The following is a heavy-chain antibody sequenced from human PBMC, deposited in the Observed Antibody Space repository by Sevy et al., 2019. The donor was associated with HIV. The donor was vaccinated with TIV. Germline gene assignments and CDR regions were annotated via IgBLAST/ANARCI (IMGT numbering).Heavy chain of an antibody. CDR1: GFTFSDYC. D-gene: IGHD5-12*01. V-gene: IGHV3-11*01. Sequence: GGSLRLSCAASGFTFSDYCMTWIRQAPGKGLEWVSYISSSGSTIYYADSVKGRFTICSDNAKNSLYLQMNSLRAEDTAVYYCAREDMATTRGPFDYWGQGTLVTVSS. CDR3: AREDMATTRGPFDY. CDR2: ISSSGSTI. J-gene: IGHJ4*02.